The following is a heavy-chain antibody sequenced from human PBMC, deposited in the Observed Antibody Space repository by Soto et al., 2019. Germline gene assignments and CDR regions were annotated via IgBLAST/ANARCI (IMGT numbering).Heavy chain of an antibody. CDR3: ARGYTGYCSGGTCYWFDP. CDR1: GFSFSSYS. CDR2: ISSSASHI. V-gene: IGHV3-21*01. D-gene: IGHD2-15*01. J-gene: IGHJ5*02. Sequence: EVQLVESGGGLVKPGGSLRLSCVASGFSFSSYSMNWVRQAPGKGLEWVSSISSSASHINYADSVKGRFTISRDNAKKSLYLQMNSLRAEDTAVYYCARGYTGYCSGGTCYWFDPWGKGTLVTVSS.